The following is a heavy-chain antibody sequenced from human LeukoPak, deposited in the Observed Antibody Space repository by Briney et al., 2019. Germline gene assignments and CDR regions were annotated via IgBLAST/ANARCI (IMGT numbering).Heavy chain of an antibody. J-gene: IGHJ4*02. V-gene: IGHV3-21*01. CDR1: GFTFSSYS. Sequence: GGSLRLSCSASGFTFSSYSMNWVRQAPGKGLEWVSSISSSSSYIYYADSVKGRFTISRDNAKNSLYLQMNSLRAEDTAMYYCARRGYSGYDDYWGQGTLVTVSS. CDR3: ARRGYSGYDDY. CDR2: ISSSSSYI. D-gene: IGHD5-12*01.